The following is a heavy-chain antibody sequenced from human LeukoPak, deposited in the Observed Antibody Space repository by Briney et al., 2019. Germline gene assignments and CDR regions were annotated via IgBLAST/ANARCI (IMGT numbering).Heavy chain of an antibody. CDR1: GFTFSSYN. D-gene: IGHD3-22*01. J-gene: IGHJ3*02. CDR2: ISSSSTYI. CDR3: ARGQSSSGSDAFDI. Sequence: GGSLRLSCAASGFTFSSYNLNWVRQAPGKGLEWVSSISSSSTYIYYAYSVKGRFTISRENGKNSIYLQMNSLRAEDTARYYCARGQSSSGSDAFDICGQGTMVTVYS. V-gene: IGHV3-21*06.